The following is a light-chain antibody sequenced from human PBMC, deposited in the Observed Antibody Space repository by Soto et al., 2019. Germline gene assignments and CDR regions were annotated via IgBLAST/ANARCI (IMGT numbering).Light chain of an antibody. J-gene: IGLJ1*01. Sequence: QSALTQPASVSGSPGQSITISCTGTSXDVGGYNYVSWYQQHPGKAPKLMIYEVSNRPSGVSNRFSGSKSGNTASLTISGLQAEDEADYYCSSYTSSSTLPFVFGTGTKVTVL. CDR2: EVS. CDR3: SSYTSSSTLPFV. V-gene: IGLV2-14*01. CDR1: SXDVGGYNY.